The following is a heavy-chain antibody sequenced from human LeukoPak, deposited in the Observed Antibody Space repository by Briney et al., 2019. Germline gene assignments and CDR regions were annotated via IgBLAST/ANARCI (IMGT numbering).Heavy chain of an antibody. Sequence: GGSLRLSCAASGFTCSSYARSWVRQAPGNGLEWVSAFSGSGGSTYYADSVKGRFTISRDNSKNTLYLQMNSLRAEDTAVYYCAKDSWPLDGDYVLFDYWGQGTLVTVSS. V-gene: IGHV3-23*01. CDR1: GFTCSSYA. CDR3: AKDSWPLDGDYVLFDY. J-gene: IGHJ4*02. D-gene: IGHD4-17*01. CDR2: FSGSGGST.